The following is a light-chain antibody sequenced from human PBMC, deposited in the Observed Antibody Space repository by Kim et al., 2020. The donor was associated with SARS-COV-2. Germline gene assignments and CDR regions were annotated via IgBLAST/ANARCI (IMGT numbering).Light chain of an antibody. CDR1: HGISSY. CDR2: AAA. J-gene: IGKJ2*01. Sequence: ATVEGSVTITCRASHGISSYLARYQQKPGKAPKLLIYAAATLQSGVPSRFSGSGSGTDFTLTISSLQPEDFATFYCQQLNSYHRTFGQGTKLEI. CDR3: QQLNSYHRT. V-gene: IGKV1-9*01.